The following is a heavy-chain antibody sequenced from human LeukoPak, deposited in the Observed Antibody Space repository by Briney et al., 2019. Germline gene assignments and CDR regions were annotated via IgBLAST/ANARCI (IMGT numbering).Heavy chain of an antibody. Sequence: SETLSLTCTVSGGSISSGGYYWGWIRQHPGKGLEWIRNIYYSGSTYYNPSLKSRVTISVDTSKNQFSLKLSSVTAADTAVYYCARVEPHYYDSSGSTNNWFDPWGQGTLVTVSS. CDR3: ARVEPHYYDSSGSTNNWFDP. CDR2: IYYSGST. V-gene: IGHV4-31*03. CDR1: GGSISSGGYY. D-gene: IGHD3-22*01. J-gene: IGHJ5*02.